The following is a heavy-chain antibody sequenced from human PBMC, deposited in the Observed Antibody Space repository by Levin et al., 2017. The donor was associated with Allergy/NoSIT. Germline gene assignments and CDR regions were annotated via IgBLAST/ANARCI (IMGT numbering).Heavy chain of an antibody. V-gene: IGHV3-21*06. CDR1: GFNLSDYG. D-gene: IGHD2/OR15-2a*01. CDR3: GADPFLGFDP. CDR2: ISATSRYI. J-gene: IGHJ5*02. Sequence: AGGSLRLSCAASGFNLSDYGMNWVRQAPGKGLEWVSSISATSRYIYYADSVKGRFTISRDNARNSLSLQMNSLRVEDTCVHYCGADPFLGFDPWGQGTLVTVSS.